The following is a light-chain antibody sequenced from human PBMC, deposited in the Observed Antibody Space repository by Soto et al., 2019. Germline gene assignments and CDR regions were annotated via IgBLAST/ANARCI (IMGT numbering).Light chain of an antibody. CDR2: KVS. CDR1: QSLVCVNGDTY. V-gene: IGKV2-30*01. CDR3: MQGTHWPYT. Sequence: DVVMTQSPLSLPVTLGQPASISCRSSQSLVCVNGDTYLDWFQHRPGQSPRRLIYKVSNRDSGVPDRFSGSGSGPDFTLKISRVEAEDVGVYYCMQGTHWPYTFGQGTKLEIK. J-gene: IGKJ2*01.